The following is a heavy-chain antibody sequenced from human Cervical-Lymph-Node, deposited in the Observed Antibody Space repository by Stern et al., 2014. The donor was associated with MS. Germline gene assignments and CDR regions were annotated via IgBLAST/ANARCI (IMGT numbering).Heavy chain of an antibody. D-gene: IGHD3-10*01. CDR2: IIPIFGTA. J-gene: IGHJ5*02. CDR3: ARDRGWYYGSGSSGWFDP. CDR1: GGTFSSYA. V-gene: IGHV1-69*01. Sequence: DQLVESGAEVKKPGSSVKVSCKASGGTFSSYAISWVRQAPGQGLEWMGGIIPIFGTANYAQKFQGRVTITADESTSTAYMELSSLRSEDTAVYYCARDRGWYYGSGSSGWFDPWGQGTLVTVSS.